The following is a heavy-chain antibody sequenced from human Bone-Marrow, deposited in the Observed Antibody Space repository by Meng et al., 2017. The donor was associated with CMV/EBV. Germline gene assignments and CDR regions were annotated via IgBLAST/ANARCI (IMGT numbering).Heavy chain of an antibody. CDR2: IKEDGNER. D-gene: IGHD3-10*01. J-gene: IGHJ6*02. Sequence: GESLKISCAASGFTFSRYSMTWVRQAPGKGLEWVAHIKEDGNERYYVDSVKGRFTISRDNAKNSLYLQMNSLRAEDTAVYYCARDLTMVRGVIIRDNYYYGMDVWGQGTTVTVSS. CDR3: ARDLTMVRGVIIRDNYYYGMDV. CDR1: GFTFSRYS. V-gene: IGHV3-7*01.